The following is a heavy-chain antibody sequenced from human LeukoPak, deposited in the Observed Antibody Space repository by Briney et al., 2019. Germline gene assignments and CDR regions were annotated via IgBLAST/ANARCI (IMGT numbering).Heavy chain of an antibody. J-gene: IGHJ4*02. CDR3: ARVNPDYGDNHFDY. D-gene: IGHD4-17*01. Sequence: PGGSLRLSCAASGFTFSNYWMTWVRQAPGKGLEWVANIKQDGNAKYYVDSVKGRFTISRDNAKNSLYLQMNSLRAEDTAVYYCARVNPDYGDNHFDYWGQGTLVTVSS. V-gene: IGHV3-7*01. CDR1: GFTFSNYW. CDR2: IKQDGNAK.